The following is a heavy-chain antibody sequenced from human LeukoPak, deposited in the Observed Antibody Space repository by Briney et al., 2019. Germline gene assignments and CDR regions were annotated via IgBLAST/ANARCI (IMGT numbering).Heavy chain of an antibody. Sequence: SETLSLTCAVYGGSFSGYYWSWIRQPPGKGLEWIGEINHSGSTNYNPSLKSRVTISVDTSKNQFSLKLSSVTAADRAVYYCARWYSSGWAFDYWGQGTLVTVSP. V-gene: IGHV4-34*01. D-gene: IGHD6-19*01. CDR2: INHSGST. CDR1: GGSFSGYY. J-gene: IGHJ4*02. CDR3: ARWYSSGWAFDY.